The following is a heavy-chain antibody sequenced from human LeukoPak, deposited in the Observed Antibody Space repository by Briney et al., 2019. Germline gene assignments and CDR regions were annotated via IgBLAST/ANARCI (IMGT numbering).Heavy chain of an antibody. CDR3: TTRGYCSGAGCYSDY. CDR1: GLSSRSAW. Sequence: GGSLRLSCGASGLSSRSAWMNWVRQAPGKGLEWVGRIRSKADNGTAEYAALVKGRFTISRDDSKKMLYLQMNSLEVNDTAVYYCTTRGYCSGAGCYSDYWGQGTLVTVSS. V-gene: IGHV3-15*07. CDR2: IRSKADNGTA. D-gene: IGHD2-2*02. J-gene: IGHJ4*02.